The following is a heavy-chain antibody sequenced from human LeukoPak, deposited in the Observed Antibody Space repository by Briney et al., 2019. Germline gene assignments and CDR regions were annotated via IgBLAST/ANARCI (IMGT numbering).Heavy chain of an antibody. J-gene: IGHJ4*02. CDR3: AKSKGYCSGGSCFTYFDY. Sequence: GGSLRLSCAASGFTFSSYSMNWVRQAPGKGLEWVSSISSSSSYIYYADSVKGRFTISRDNAKNSLYLQMNSLRAEDTALYYCAKSKGYCSGGSCFTYFDYWGQGTLVTVSS. CDR1: GFTFSSYS. CDR2: ISSSSSYI. V-gene: IGHV3-21*04. D-gene: IGHD2-15*01.